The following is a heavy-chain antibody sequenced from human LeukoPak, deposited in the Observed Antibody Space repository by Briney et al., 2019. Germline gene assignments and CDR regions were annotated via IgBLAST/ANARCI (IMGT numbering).Heavy chain of an antibody. CDR2: IYHSGST. CDR1: GGSISSSNW. CDR3: GRGGGGYGGNPHGTSD. D-gene: IGHD4-23*01. V-gene: IGHV4-4*02. Sequence: SETLSLTCAVSGGSISSSNWWSWVRQPPGKGLEWIGEIYHSGSTNYNPSLKSRVTISVDKSKNQFSLKLSSVTAADTAVYYCGRGGGGYGGNPHGTSDWGQGTLVTVSS. J-gene: IGHJ4*02.